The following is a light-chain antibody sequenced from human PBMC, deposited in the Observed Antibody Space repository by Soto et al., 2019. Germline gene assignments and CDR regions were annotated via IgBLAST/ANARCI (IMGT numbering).Light chain of an antibody. V-gene: IGKV1-5*01. CDR1: QSISSW. CDR3: QQYYSYPPT. J-gene: IGKJ4*01. Sequence: DIQMTQSPSTLSASVGDRVTISCRASQSISSWLAWYQQKPGKAPKLLMSDASSLERGVPSRFSGSGSGTEFTLTISSLQHDDFETYYCQQYYSYPPTLRGGTKADIK. CDR2: DAS.